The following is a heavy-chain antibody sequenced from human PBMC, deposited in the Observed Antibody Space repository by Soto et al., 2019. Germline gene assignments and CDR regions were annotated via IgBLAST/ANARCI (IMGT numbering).Heavy chain of an antibody. CDR1: GFTFRRNN. CDR2: ISSSSSYI. J-gene: IGHJ6*02. V-gene: IGHV3-21*01. D-gene: IGHD6-13*01. CDR3: ARDSVAAADPGYYGMDV. Sequence: LRLSCAASGFTFRRNNMNWVRQAPGKGLEWVSSISSSSSYIYYADSVKGRFTISRDNAKNSLYLQMNSLRAEDTAVYYCARDSVAAADPGYYGMDVWGQGTTVTVSS.